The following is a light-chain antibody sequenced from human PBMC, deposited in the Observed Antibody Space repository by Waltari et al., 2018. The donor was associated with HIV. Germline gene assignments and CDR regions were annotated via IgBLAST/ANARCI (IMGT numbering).Light chain of an antibody. CDR3: CSYAGSSTLV. CDR1: SSDVGRYNL. CDR2: EVS. J-gene: IGLJ3*02. V-gene: IGLV2-23*02. Sequence: QSALTQPASVSGSPGQSITISCTGTSSDVGRYNLVSWYQQHPGKAPKLMIYEVSKRSAGFPNRFSASKSGKASSMTIAWHQAEDEAYYYCCSYAGSSTLVFGGGTKLTVL.